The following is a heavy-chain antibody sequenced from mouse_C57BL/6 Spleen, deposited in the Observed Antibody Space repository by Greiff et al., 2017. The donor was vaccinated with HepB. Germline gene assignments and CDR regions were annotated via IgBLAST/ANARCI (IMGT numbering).Heavy chain of an antibody. CDR1: GYTFTSYW. Sequence: QVQLKQPGTELVKPGASVKLSCKASGYTFTSYWMHWVKQRPGQGLEWIGNINPSNGGTNYNEKFKSKATLTVDKSSSTAYMQLSSLTSEDSAVYYCARSDYDEGVAMDYWGQGTSVTVSS. CDR3: ARSDYDEGVAMDY. CDR2: INPSNGGT. V-gene: IGHV1-53*01. D-gene: IGHD2-4*01. J-gene: IGHJ4*01.